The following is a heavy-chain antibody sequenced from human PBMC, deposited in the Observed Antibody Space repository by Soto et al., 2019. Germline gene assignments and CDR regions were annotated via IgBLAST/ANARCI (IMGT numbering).Heavy chain of an antibody. J-gene: IGHJ4*02. CDR2: ISGSGGST. CDR1: GFTFSSYA. V-gene: IGHV3-23*01. Sequence: GGSLRLSCAASGFTFSSYAMSWVRQAPGKGLEWVSAISGSGGSTYYADSVKGRFTISRDKSKNTLYLQMNSLRAEDTAVYYCAKEGGYYDFWSNTRDTDYWGQGTLVTVSS. CDR3: AKEGGYYDFWSNTRDTDY. D-gene: IGHD3-3*01.